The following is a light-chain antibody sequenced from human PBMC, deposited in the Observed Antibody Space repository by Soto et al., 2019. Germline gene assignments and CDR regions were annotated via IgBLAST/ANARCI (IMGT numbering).Light chain of an antibody. CDR2: AAS. J-gene: IGKJ2*01. CDR1: QGISSY. V-gene: IGKV1-8*01. CDR3: QQYYSYPQYT. Sequence: AIRMTQSPSSFSASTGDRVTITCRASQGISSYLAWYQQKPGKAPKLLIYAASTLQSGVPSRFSGSGSGTDFTLTISCLQSKDFATYYCQQYYSYPQYTFGQGTKLEIK.